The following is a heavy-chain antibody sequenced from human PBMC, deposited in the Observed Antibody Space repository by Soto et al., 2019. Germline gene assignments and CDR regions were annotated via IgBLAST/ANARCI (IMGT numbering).Heavy chain of an antibody. CDR1: GFTFSDYY. V-gene: IGHV3-11*01. Sequence: GGSLRLSCAASGFTFSDYYMSWIRQAPGKGLEWVSYISSSGSTIYYADSVKGRFTISRDNAKNSLYLQMNSLRAEDTAVYYCARDGMVDSSSWDYYYYYGMDVWGKGTTVTVSS. J-gene: IGHJ6*04. CDR3: ARDGMVDSSSWDYYYYYGMDV. CDR2: ISSSGSTI. D-gene: IGHD6-13*01.